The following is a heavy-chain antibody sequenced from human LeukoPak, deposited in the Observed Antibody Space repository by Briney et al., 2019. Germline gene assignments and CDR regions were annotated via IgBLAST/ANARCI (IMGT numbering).Heavy chain of an antibody. CDR3: AKVGGGDIYYYYYMDV. Sequence: GGSLRLSCAASGFTFSSYAMHWVRQAPGKGLEWVAVISYDGSNKYYADSVKGRFTISRDNSKNTLYLQMNSLRAEDTAVYYCAKVGGGDIYYYYYMDVWGKGTTVTVSS. V-gene: IGHV3-30*04. J-gene: IGHJ6*03. CDR1: GFTFSSYA. CDR2: ISYDGSNK. D-gene: IGHD2-21*01.